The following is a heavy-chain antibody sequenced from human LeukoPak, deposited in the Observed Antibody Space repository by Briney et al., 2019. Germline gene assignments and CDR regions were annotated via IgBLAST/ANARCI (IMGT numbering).Heavy chain of an antibody. Sequence: SETLSLTCTVSGVSISSSNSYWGWIRQPPGKGPEWIGSIYYSGNTYYNASLKSQVSISIDTSKNQFSLRLTSVTAADTAVYYCARQTGSGLFILPGGQGTLVTVSS. CDR1: GVSISSSNSY. J-gene: IGHJ4*02. CDR3: ARQTGSGLFILP. D-gene: IGHD3/OR15-3a*01. CDR2: IYYSGNT. V-gene: IGHV4-39*01.